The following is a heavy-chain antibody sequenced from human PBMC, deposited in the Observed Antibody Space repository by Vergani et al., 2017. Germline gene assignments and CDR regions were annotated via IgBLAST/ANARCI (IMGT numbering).Heavy chain of an antibody. CDR2: IYYSGRT. D-gene: IGHD1-26*01. V-gene: IGHV4-61*02. J-gene: IGHJ4*02. CDR3: ARDSAVGGTFDS. CDR1: GGSINSDIHY. Sequence: QVQLLESGPGLVKPSQTLSLTCTVSGGSINSDIHYLSWVRQPAGKGLEWIGRIYYSGRTDYNPSLESRVTISVDTSTNTFSLKLNSVTAADTAIYYCARDSAVGGTFDSWGQGTLVSVSS.